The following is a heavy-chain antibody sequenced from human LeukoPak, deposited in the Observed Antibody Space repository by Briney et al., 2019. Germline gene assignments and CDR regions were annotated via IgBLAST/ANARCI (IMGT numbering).Heavy chain of an antibody. CDR3: ARTIINWGGVWFDP. CDR1: GYTFTSYD. Sequence: ASVKVSCKASGYTFTSYDINWVRQATGQGLEWMGWMNPNSSNTGYAQKFQGRVTMTRNTSISTAYMELSSLRSEDTAVYYCARTIINWGGVWFDPWGQGTLVTVSS. V-gene: IGHV1-8*01. D-gene: IGHD3-16*01. J-gene: IGHJ5*02. CDR2: MNPNSSNT.